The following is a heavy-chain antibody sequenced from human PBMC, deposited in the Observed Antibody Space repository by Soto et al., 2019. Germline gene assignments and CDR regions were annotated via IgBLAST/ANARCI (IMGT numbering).Heavy chain of an antibody. Sequence: QVQLVQSGAEVQKPGSSVKVSCKASGGTFSSYAISWVRQAPGQGLEWMGGIIPIFGTANYAQKFQGRVTITADKSTSTAYMELSSLRSEDTAVYYCARDRYGIAAAGTYYYYGMDVWGQGTTVTVSS. CDR3: ARDRYGIAAAGTYYYYGMDV. D-gene: IGHD6-13*01. CDR2: IIPIFGTA. V-gene: IGHV1-69*06. J-gene: IGHJ6*02. CDR1: GGTFSSYA.